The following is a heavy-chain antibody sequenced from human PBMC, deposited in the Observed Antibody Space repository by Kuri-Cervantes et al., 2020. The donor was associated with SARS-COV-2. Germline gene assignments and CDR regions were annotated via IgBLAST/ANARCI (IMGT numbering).Heavy chain of an antibody. CDR1: GFTFSSYS. J-gene: IGHJ4*02. V-gene: IGHV3-21*06. Sequence: GWSLTLSCTASGFTFSSYSMNWVRQPPGKGLEWVSSISSSSSYIYCADSVKGRFTISRDDAKSYVYLQMNSLRGEDTAVYYCARDLRMGKSLDYWGQGTLVTVSS. CDR2: ISSSSSYI. CDR3: ARDLRMGKSLDY. D-gene: IGHD3-16*01.